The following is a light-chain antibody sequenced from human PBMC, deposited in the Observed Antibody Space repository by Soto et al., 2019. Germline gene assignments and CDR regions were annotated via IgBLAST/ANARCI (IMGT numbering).Light chain of an antibody. CDR3: QQSYNTPWT. J-gene: IGKJ1*01. Sequence: DIQMTQSPSSLSASVGDRVTITCRAIQSISSYLNWYQQKPGKAPKLLIYAASSLQSGVPSRFSGSGSGTDFTLTISSLQPEDFATYYCQQSYNTPWTFGQGTKVDI. V-gene: IGKV1-39*01. CDR2: AAS. CDR1: QSISSY.